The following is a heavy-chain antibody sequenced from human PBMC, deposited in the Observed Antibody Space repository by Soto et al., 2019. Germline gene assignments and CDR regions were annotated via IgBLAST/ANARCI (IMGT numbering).Heavy chain of an antibody. D-gene: IGHD3-3*01. J-gene: IGHJ5*02. CDR1: GYTFTSYG. CDR3: ARENFGVVTRLYGIRWFDP. V-gene: IGHV1-18*01. CDR2: ISAYNGNT. Sequence: QVQLVQSGAEVKKPGASVKVSCKASGYTFTSYGVSWVRQAPGQGLEWMGWISAYNGNTNYAQKLQGRVTMTTDTSTSTAYMELRSLRSDDTAVYYCARENFGVVTRLYGIRWFDPWGQGTLVTVSS.